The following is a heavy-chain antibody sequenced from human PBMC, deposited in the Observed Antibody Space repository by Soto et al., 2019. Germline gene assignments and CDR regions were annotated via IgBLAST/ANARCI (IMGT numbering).Heavy chain of an antibody. V-gene: IGHV5-51*01. CDR3: ARQSCFGVACYSYLPFDN. Sequence: GESLKISCKGTGYKFTGYWIGWVRQGAGQGLEWIGIIYPGDSDTRYSPSFQGQVTISVDESIDTAYLQWSSLKASDTAMYFCARQSCFGVACYSYLPFDNWGLGTQVTVSS. CDR2: IYPGDSDT. D-gene: IGHD2-21*02. CDR1: GYKFTGYW. J-gene: IGHJ4*02.